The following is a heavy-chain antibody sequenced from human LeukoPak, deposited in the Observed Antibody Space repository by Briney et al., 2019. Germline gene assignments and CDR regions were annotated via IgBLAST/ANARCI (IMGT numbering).Heavy chain of an antibody. CDR3: ARHQLLDY. D-gene: IGHD2-2*01. Sequence: GGSLRLSCAASGFTFTYSEMNWIRQAPGKGLEWVSYISTSGSNIYYADSVKGRFTISRDNAKNSLYLQMNSLRAEGTAVYYCARHQLLDYWGQGTLVTVSS. CDR1: GFTFTYSE. CDR2: ISTSGSNI. J-gene: IGHJ4*02. V-gene: IGHV3-48*03.